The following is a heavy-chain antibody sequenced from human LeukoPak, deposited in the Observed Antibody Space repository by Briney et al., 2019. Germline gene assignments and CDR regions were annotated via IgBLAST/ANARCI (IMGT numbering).Heavy chain of an antibody. CDR2: IYYSGST. J-gene: IGHJ4*02. CDR1: GGSINSYY. Sequence: SETLSLTCTVSGGSINSYYWSWIRQSPGKGLEWIGYIYYSGSTDYNPSLKSRVTISVDSSKNQFSLKLTSVTAADTAVYFCARHYCSGASCYYFDYWGQGTLVTVSS. V-gene: IGHV4-59*13. D-gene: IGHD2-15*01. CDR3: ARHYCSGASCYYFDY.